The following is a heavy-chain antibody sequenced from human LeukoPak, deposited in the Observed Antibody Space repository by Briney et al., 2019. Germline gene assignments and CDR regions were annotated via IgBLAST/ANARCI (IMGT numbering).Heavy chain of an antibody. J-gene: IGHJ3*02. CDR2: IYYSGST. CDR3: ARLQQLHDAFDI. CDR1: GGSISSYY. V-gene: IGHV4-59*01. D-gene: IGHD6-13*01. Sequence: SETLSLTCTVSGGSISSYYWSWIRQPPGKGLEWIGYIYYSGSTNYNPSLKSRVTISVDTSKNQFSLKLSSVTAADTAVYYCARLQQLHDAFDIWGQGTMVTVSS.